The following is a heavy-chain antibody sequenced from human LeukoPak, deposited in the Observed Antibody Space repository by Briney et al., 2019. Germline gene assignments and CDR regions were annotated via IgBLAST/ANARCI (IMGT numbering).Heavy chain of an antibody. V-gene: IGHV4-4*02. Sequence: SGTLSLTCAVSGGSISSSNWWSWVRQPPGKGLEWIGYIYYSGSTNYNPSLKSRVTISVDTSKNQFSLKLSSVTAADTAVYYCARQDTAMGHDAFDIWGQGTMVTVSS. CDR3: ARQDTAMGHDAFDI. D-gene: IGHD5-18*01. CDR2: IYYSGST. J-gene: IGHJ3*02. CDR1: GGSISSSNW.